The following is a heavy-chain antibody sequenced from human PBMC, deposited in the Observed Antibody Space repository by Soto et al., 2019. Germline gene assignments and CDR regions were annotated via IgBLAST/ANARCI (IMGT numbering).Heavy chain of an antibody. Sequence: QVQLVQYGAEVKTPGSSVKVSCKASGGTFSSYAISWVRQAPGQGLEWMGGIIPIFGTANYAQKFQCRVTITADESTNTAYMELSSLRSEDTAVYYCAGDLETNGDYAYWGQGSRVTFSA. CDR2: IIPIFGTA. V-gene: IGHV1-69*01. CDR3: AGDLETNGDYAY. J-gene: IGHJ4*02. D-gene: IGHD1-1*01. CDR1: GGTFSSYA.